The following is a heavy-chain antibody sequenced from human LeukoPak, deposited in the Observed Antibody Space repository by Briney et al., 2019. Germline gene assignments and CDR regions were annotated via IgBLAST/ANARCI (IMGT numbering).Heavy chain of an antibody. Sequence: GESLKISCKGSGYSFTTYWIGWVRQMPGKGLEWMGIIYPGDSDTRYSPSFQGQVTISADKSISTAYLQWSSLKASDTAMYYCARRIIIAAAGTHEWFDPWGQGTLVTVSS. D-gene: IGHD6-13*01. V-gene: IGHV5-51*01. CDR1: GYSFTTYW. CDR3: ARRIIIAAAGTHEWFDP. J-gene: IGHJ5*02. CDR2: IYPGDSDT.